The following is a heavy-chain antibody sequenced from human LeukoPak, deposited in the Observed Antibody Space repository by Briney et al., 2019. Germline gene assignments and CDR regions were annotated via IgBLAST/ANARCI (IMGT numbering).Heavy chain of an antibody. V-gene: IGHV3-23*01. J-gene: IGHJ4*02. CDR1: GITLSNYG. Sequence: PGGSLRLSCAVSGITLSNYGMIWVRQAPGKGLEWVAGISDSGGRTNYADSMKGRFTISRDNPKNTLYLQMNSLRAEDTAVYFCAKRGVVIRVILVGFHKEAYYFDSWGQGALVTVSS. CDR2: ISDSGGRT. CDR3: AKRGVVIRVILVGFHKEAYYFDS. D-gene: IGHD3-22*01.